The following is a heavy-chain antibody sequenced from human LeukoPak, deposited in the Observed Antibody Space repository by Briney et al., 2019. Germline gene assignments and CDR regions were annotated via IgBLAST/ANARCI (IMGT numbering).Heavy chain of an antibody. V-gene: IGHV1-69*06. D-gene: IGHD3-10*01. Sequence: GASVKVSCKASGGTFSSYAISWVRQAPGQGLEWMGGIIPIFGTANYAQKFQGRVTIAADKSTSTAYMELSSLRSEDTAVYYCAITIMVRGVIGGSDYWGQGTLVTVSS. CDR2: IIPIFGTA. CDR3: AITIMVRGVIGGSDY. J-gene: IGHJ4*02. CDR1: GGTFSSYA.